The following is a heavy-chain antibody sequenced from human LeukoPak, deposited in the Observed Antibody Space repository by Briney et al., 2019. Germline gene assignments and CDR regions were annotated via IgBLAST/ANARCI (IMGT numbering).Heavy chain of an antibody. D-gene: IGHD3-16*01. V-gene: IGHV3-30*14. J-gene: IGHJ4*02. CDR3: VGAQRLTASNIDY. CDR2: ISFDGNNR. Sequence: GRSLRLSCAASGISFSSFAMHWVRQAPGKGLEWVSMISFDGNNRDYADTVKGRFTISRDNSKNTVYLEVNNLRPGDTAVYFCVGAQRLTASNIDYWGQGTLVIVSS. CDR1: GISFSSFA.